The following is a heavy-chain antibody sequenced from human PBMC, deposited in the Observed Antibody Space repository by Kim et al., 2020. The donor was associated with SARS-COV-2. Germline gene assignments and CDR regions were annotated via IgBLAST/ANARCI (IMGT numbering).Heavy chain of an antibody. Sequence: GGSLRLSCAASGFTFSSYGMHWVRQAPGKGLEWVAVIWYDGSNKYYADSVKGRFTISRDNSKNTLYLQMNSLRAEDTAVYYCARDQAAGLLYGMDVWGQGTTGTVSS. CDR2: IWYDGSNK. V-gene: IGHV3-33*01. J-gene: IGHJ6*02. D-gene: IGHD6-13*01. CDR1: GFTFSSYG. CDR3: ARDQAAGLLYGMDV.